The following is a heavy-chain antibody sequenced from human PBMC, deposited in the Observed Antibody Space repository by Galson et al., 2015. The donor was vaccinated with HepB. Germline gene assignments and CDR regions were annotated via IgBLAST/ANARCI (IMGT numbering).Heavy chain of an antibody. V-gene: IGHV3-11*05. Sequence: SLSLSCAASEFIFTGSHITWVRQAPREGLDWSFLIITDNRNTNFADSVKGRFTIPRDDAKKSLYLQMNNLRADDSAVYYCARGYSSGYVDYWGQGTLVSVSS. CDR1: EFIFTGSH. CDR2: IITDNRNT. D-gene: IGHD3-22*01. CDR3: ARGYSSGYVDY. J-gene: IGHJ4*02.